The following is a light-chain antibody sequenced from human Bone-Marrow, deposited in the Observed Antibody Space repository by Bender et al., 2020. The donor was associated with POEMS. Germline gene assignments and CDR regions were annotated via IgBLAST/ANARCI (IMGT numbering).Light chain of an antibody. CDR3: SSFAGSDTWV. Sequence: QPALTQPASVSGSPGQSITVSCTGTSGDIGAYKFVSWYQQHPGKAPKLIIHDVSYRPLGVSSRFSVSKSGNTASLTISGLQAEDEATYYCSSFAGSDTWVFGGGTKVTV. CDR2: DVS. V-gene: IGLV2-14*03. CDR1: SGDIGAYKF. J-gene: IGLJ3*02.